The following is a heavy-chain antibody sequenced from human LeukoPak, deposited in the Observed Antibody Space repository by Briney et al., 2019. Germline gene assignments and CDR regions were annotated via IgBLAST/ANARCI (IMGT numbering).Heavy chain of an antibody. CDR1: GGTFSSYA. J-gene: IGHJ6*03. V-gene: IGHV1-69*06. CDR2: IIPIFGTA. CDR3: ARERYIAARPDYYYYYMDV. Sequence: ASVKVSFKASGGTFSSYAISWVRQAPGQGLEWMGRIIPIFGTANYAQKFQGRVTITADKSTSTAYMELSSLRSENTAVYYCARERYIAARPDYYYYYMDVWGKGTTVTVSS. D-gene: IGHD6-6*01.